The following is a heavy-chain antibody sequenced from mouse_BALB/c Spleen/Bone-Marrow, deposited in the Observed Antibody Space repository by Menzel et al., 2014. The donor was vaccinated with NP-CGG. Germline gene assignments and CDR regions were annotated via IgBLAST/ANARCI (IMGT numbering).Heavy chain of an antibody. J-gene: IGHJ2*01. CDR3: ARDKGGILFDY. CDR2: IRNKASGYTT. D-gene: IGHD1-1*02. CDR1: GFTFTDYY. Sequence: EVKLVESGGGLVQPGGSLRLPCATSGFTFTDYYMNWVRQPPGKALEWLGFIRNKASGYTTEYSASVKGRFTISRDNSQSILYLQMNTLRAEDSATYYCARDKGGILFDYWGQGTTLTVSS. V-gene: IGHV7-3*02.